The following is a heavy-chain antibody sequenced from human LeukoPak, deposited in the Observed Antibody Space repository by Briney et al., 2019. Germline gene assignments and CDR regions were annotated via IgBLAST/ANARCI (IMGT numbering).Heavy chain of an antibody. CDR2: INSGESST. CDR3: ARAGYCGGDCYFWASSYYYYMDV. V-gene: IGHV3-74*01. CDR1: GFTFSSYW. Sequence: GGSLRLSCAASGFTFSSYWMHWVRQAPGKGLVWVSRINSGESSTSYADSVKGRFTISRDNAKNTLYLQMNSLRAEDTAVYYCARAGYCGGDCYFWASSYYYYMDVWGKGTTATVSS. J-gene: IGHJ6*03. D-gene: IGHD2-21*02.